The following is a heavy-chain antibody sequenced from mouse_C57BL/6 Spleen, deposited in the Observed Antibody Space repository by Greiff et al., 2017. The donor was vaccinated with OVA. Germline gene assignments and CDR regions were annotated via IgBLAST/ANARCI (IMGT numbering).Heavy chain of an antibody. D-gene: IGHD4-1*01. Sequence: DVMLVESGGGLVQPKGSLKLSCAASGFSFNTYAMNWVRQAPGKGLEWVARIRSKSNNYATYYADSVKDRFTISRDDSESMLYLQMNNVKTEDTAMYYCVRNWDFDYWGQGTTLTVSS. V-gene: IGHV10-1*01. CDR2: IRSKSNNYAT. J-gene: IGHJ2*01. CDR3: VRNWDFDY. CDR1: GFSFNTYA.